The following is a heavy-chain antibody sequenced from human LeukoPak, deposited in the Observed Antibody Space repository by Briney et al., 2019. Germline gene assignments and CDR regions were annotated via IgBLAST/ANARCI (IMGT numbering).Heavy chain of an antibody. D-gene: IGHD3-10*01. CDR2: IWYDGTTK. J-gene: IGHJ4*02. Sequence: GGSLRLSCAASGFTFSSYGMHWVRQAPGQGLEWVAVIWYDGTTKYYADSVKGRFTISRDNYKNTLYLQMNSLSVEDTAVYFCTTEDVSGSFDYWGQGTPVTVSS. CDR3: TTEDVSGSFDY. CDR1: GFTFSSYG. V-gene: IGHV3-33*01.